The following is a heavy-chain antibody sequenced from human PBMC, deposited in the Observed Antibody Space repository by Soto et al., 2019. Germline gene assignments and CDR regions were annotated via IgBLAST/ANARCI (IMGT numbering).Heavy chain of an antibody. CDR2: IYYSGST. J-gene: IGHJ4*02. V-gene: IGHV4-59*01. Sequence: PSETLSLTCTVSGGSISSYYWSWIRQHPGKGLEWIGYIYYSGSTYYNPSLKSRVTISVDTSKNQFSLKLSSVTAADTAVYYCARARPNLPYGSGSYYFDYWGQGTLVTVSS. CDR1: GGSISSYY. CDR3: ARARPNLPYGSGSYYFDY. D-gene: IGHD3-10*01.